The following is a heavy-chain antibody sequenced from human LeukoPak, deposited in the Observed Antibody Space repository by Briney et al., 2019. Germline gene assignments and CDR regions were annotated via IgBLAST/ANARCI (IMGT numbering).Heavy chain of an antibody. CDR3: ARHQLPDYYYYGMDV. Sequence: SSETLSLTCAVYGGSFSGYYWSWIRQPPGKGLEWLGYIYYSGTTNYNPSLTSRVTISVDTSKNQFSLKLSSVTAADTAVYYCARHQLPDYYYYGMDVWGQGTTVTVSS. V-gene: IGHV4-59*08. CDR1: GGSFSGYY. D-gene: IGHD3-10*01. J-gene: IGHJ6*02. CDR2: IYYSGTT.